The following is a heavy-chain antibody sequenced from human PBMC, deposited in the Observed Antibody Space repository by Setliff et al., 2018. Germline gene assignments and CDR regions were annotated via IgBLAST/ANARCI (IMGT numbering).Heavy chain of an antibody. CDR2: ISPNSGNT. J-gene: IGHJ6*03. CDR3: ARDSTGSDLYEFQYMDV. D-gene: IGHD1-26*01. CDR1: AYIFTNHY. Sequence: ASVKVSCKASAYIFTNHYIHWIRQAPGQGLEWMGWISPNSGNTMYAQKFQTRVTMTRDTSISTAYLDLTSLRSDDTATYYCARDSTGSDLYEFQYMDVWGKGTPVTVSS. V-gene: IGHV1-2*02.